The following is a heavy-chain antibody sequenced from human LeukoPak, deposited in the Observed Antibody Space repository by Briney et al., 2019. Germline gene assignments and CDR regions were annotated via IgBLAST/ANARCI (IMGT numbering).Heavy chain of an antibody. J-gene: IGHJ4*02. CDR1: GFIFDNYA. CDR3: ARESETSGWYDY. V-gene: IGHV3-43*02. CDR2: ISGDGGST. D-gene: IGHD6-19*01. Sequence: GGSLRLSCAAPGFIFDNYAIHWVRQAPGEGLEWVSHISGDGGSTFYADSVRGRFTISRDNTRKSLSLQMSSLRSEDTALYYCARESETSGWYDYWGQGTLVTVSS.